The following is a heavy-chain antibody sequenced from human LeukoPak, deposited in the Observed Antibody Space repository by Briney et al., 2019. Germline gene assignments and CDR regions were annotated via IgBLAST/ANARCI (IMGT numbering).Heavy chain of an antibody. Sequence: GGSLRLSCTASGFTFGDYAMSWVRQAPGKGLEWVGFIRSKAYGGTTEYAASVKGGFTISRDDSKSIAYLQMNSLKTEDTAVYYCTRAGERNYDFWSGYRDSYFDYWGQGTLVTVSS. CDR3: TRAGERNYDFWSGYRDSYFDY. CDR2: IRSKAYGGTT. J-gene: IGHJ4*02. V-gene: IGHV3-49*04. D-gene: IGHD3-3*01. CDR1: GFTFGDYA.